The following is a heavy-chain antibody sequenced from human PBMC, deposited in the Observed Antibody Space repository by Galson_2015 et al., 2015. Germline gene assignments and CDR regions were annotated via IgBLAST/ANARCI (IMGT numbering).Heavy chain of an antibody. V-gene: IGHV4-59*02. J-gene: IGHJ6*03. Sequence: TLSLTCSVSGDSVSGYYWSWIRQSPGKGLEWIGYIYYSGSTNYDPSLNSRVTMSVDTSENQFSLRLTSVTAADTAVYFCARAFLGYTGYEKNDYYYYMDVWGKGTTVTVSS. CDR1: GDSVSGYY. CDR3: ARAFLGYTGYEKNDYYYYMDV. CDR2: IYYSGST. D-gene: IGHD5-12*01.